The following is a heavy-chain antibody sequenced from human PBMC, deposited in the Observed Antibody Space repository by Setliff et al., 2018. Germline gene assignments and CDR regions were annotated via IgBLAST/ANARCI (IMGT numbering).Heavy chain of an antibody. J-gene: IGHJ4*02. V-gene: IGHV4-61*02. CDR3: AGTPARGTTWLSPFNY. CDR2: IQGTGNT. Sequence: SETLSLTCTVTGGSFDSGTHYWSWIRQPAGKVPEWIGLIQGTGNTNYNPSLQSRATIAIDTSKNQISLKITSVTAADTALYSCAGTPARGTTWLSPFNYWGQGIQVTVS. CDR1: GGSFDSGTHY. D-gene: IGHD3-9*01.